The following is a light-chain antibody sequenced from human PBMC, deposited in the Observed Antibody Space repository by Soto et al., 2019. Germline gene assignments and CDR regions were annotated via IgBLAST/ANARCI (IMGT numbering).Light chain of an antibody. J-gene: IGLJ3*02. CDR3: AVWDDSLRGGV. CDR1: FSNIGSNY. CDR2: TND. V-gene: IGLV1-47*02. Sequence: QSVLTQPPSASGTPGQRVTISCSGRFSNIGSNYVYWYQQLPGTAPKLLIFTNDQRTSVVPGRFSGAKSGTTASLAISGRRSEDEADYYCAVWDDSLRGGVFGGGTKVTVL.